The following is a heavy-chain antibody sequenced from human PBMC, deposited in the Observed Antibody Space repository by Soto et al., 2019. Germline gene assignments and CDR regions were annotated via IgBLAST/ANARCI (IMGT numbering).Heavy chain of an antibody. CDR1: GGTFSRYT. D-gene: IGHD3-10*01. CDR3: AREEYYYGSGAFFDY. V-gene: IGHV1-69*08. J-gene: IGHJ4*02. Sequence: QVQLVQSGAEVKKPGSSVKVSCKASGGTFSRYTISWVRQAPGQGLEWMGRIITILGIANYAQKFQGRVTITADKSTSTAYMELSSLRSEDTAVYYCAREEYYYGSGAFFDYWGQGTLVTVSS. CDR2: IITILGIA.